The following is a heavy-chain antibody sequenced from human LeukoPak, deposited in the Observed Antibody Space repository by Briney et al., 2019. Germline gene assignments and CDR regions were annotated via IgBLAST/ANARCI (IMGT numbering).Heavy chain of an antibody. CDR3: ARQDYDFWSGKQQGNAFDI. V-gene: IGHV3-23*01. CDR2: ISGSGGST. D-gene: IGHD3-3*01. CDR1: GFTFSSYA. J-gene: IGHJ3*02. Sequence: GGSLRLSCAASGFTFSSYAMSWVRQAPGKGLEWVSAISGSGGSTYYADSVKGRFTISRDNSKNTLYLQMNSLRAEDTAVYYCARQDYDFWSGKQQGNAFDIWGQGTMVAVSS.